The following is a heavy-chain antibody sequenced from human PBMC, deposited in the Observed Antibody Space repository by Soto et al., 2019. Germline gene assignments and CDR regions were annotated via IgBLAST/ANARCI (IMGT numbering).Heavy chain of an antibody. Sequence: GGSLRLSCAASGFTFFNAWMSWVRQAPGTGLEWVGRIKSKSDGGTTDYAAPVKGRFSTSRDDSKNTLYLQMNTLNTEDTAVYYCTTGGPFLDSFDYGMDVWGQGTTVTVSS. D-gene: IGHD3-3*02. V-gene: IGHV3-15*01. CDR2: IKSKSDGGTT. CDR1: GFTFFNAW. J-gene: IGHJ6*02. CDR3: TTGGPFLDSFDYGMDV.